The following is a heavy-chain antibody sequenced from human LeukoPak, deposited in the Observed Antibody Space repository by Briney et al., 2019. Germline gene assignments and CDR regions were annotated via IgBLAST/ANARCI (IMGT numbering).Heavy chain of an antibody. CDR1: GFTFSSYA. CDR3: AARTGALDY. J-gene: IGHJ4*02. Sequence: PGGSLRLSCAASGFTFSSYAMHWVRQAPGKGLEWVAVISYDGSNKYYADSVKGRFTISRDNSKKTLYLEMNSLRTEDTAVYYCAARTGALDYWGQGTLVTVSS. D-gene: IGHD1-14*01. V-gene: IGHV3-30*04. CDR2: ISYDGSNK.